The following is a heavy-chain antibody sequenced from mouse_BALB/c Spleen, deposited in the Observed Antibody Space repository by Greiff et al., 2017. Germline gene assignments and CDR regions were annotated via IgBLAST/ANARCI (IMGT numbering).Heavy chain of an antibody. CDR1: GYSITSGYY. CDR3: ATLYGYDVGYYFDY. D-gene: IGHD2-2*01. CDR2: ISYDGSN. J-gene: IGHJ2*01. V-gene: IGHV3-6*02. Sequence: VQLQQSGPGLVKPSQSLSLTCSVTGYSITSGYYWNWIRQFPGNKLEWMGYISYDGSNNYNPSLKNRISITRDTSKNQFFLKLNSVTTEDTATYYCATLYGYDVGYYFDYWGQGTTLTVSS.